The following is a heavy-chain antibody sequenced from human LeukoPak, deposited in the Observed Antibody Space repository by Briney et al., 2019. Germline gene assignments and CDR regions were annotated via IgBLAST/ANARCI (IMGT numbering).Heavy chain of an antibody. D-gene: IGHD3-3*01. V-gene: IGHV4-30-4*07. Sequence: SQTLSLTCAVSVGSISSGGYSWSWIRQPPGKGLEWIGYIYYSGSTNYNPSLKSRVTISVDTSKNQFSLKLSSVTAADTAVYYCARHQSGDTIFGVVIPEFDYWGQGTLVTVSS. CDR3: ARHQSGDTIFGVVIPEFDY. J-gene: IGHJ4*02. CDR1: VGSISSGGYS. CDR2: IYYSGST.